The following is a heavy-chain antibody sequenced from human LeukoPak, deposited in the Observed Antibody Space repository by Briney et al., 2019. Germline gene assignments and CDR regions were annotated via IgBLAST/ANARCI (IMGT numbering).Heavy chain of an antibody. J-gene: IGHJ5*02. V-gene: IGHV4-34*01. CDR2: INHSGST. Sequence: PSESLSLTCAVYGGSFSGYYWSWIRQPSGKGLEWIGEINHSGSTNYNPSLKSRVTISVDTSKNQFSLKLSSVTAADTAVYYCARGRRGYSYGLPWGQGTLVTVSS. CDR3: ARGRRGYSYGLP. CDR1: GGSFSGYY. D-gene: IGHD5-18*01.